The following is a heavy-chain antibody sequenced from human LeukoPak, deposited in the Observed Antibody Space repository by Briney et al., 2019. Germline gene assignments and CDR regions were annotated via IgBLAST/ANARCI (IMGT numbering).Heavy chain of an antibody. CDR3: AKGDSQVTTYYFDY. D-gene: IGHD4-17*01. CDR1: GFTFSSYG. J-gene: IGHJ4*02. Sequence: GGSLRLSCAASGFTFSSYGMHWVRQAPGKGLEWVALIWYDGSNKYYADSVKGRFTISRDNSKNTLFLQMNSLRAEDTAVYYCAKGDSQVTTYYFDYWDQGTLVTVSS. CDR2: IWYDGSNK. V-gene: IGHV3-33*03.